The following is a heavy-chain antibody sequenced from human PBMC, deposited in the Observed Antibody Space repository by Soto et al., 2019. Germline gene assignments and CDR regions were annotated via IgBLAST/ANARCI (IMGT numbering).Heavy chain of an antibody. D-gene: IGHD5-18*01. CDR2: IYYSGIS. CDR1: GASISRGGYS. CDR3: ARTEWIQLWFDY. V-gene: IGHV4-31*03. Sequence: QVQLLESGPGLVKPSQTLSPICNVSGASISRGGYSWGWTRQRPGGGLEWVGFIYYSGISHYNPSLKSRATISVDTSKNQFSLKLISVTAADTAVYYCARTEWIQLWFDYWGQGALVTVS. J-gene: IGHJ4*02.